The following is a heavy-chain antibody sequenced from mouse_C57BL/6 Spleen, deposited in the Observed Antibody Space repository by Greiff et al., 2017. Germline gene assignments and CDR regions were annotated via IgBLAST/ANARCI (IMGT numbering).Heavy chain of an antibody. Sequence: QVQLQQPGAELVKPGASVKMSCRASGYTCTSYWITWVKQRPGQGLEWIGDIYPGSGSTNYNEKFKSKATLTVDTSSITAYIQLSILTSEDSAVYYCARGAMDYWAQGTSVTVSP. V-gene: IGHV1-55*01. CDR1: GYTCTSYW. CDR3: ARGAMDY. J-gene: IGHJ4*01. CDR2: IYPGSGST.